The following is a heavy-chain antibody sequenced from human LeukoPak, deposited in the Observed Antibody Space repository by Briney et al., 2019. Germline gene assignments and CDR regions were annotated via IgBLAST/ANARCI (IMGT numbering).Heavy chain of an antibody. CDR3: ARGPEFAY. Sequence: GGSLRLSCAASGFTFSSYSMNWVRQAPGKGLEWVSSISTSSSYINYADSVKGRFTISRDNAKKSLYLQMNSLRAEDTAVYYCARGPEFAYWGQGTLVTVSS. J-gene: IGHJ4*02. D-gene: IGHD1-14*01. V-gene: IGHV3-21*01. CDR2: ISTSSSYI. CDR1: GFTFSSYS.